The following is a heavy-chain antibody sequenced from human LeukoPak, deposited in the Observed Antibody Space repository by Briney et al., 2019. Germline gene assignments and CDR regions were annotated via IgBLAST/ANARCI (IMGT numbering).Heavy chain of an antibody. CDR2: INPNSGGT. J-gene: IGHJ4*02. V-gene: IGHV1-2*04. CDR1: GYTFTGYY. D-gene: IGHD5-12*01. CDR3: ARALLSGYDPFDY. Sequence: ASVKVSCKASGYTFTGYYMHWVRQAPGQGLEWMGWINPNSGGTNYAQKFQGWVTITRDTSISTAYMELSRLRSDDTAVYYCARALLSGYDPFDYWGQGTLVTVSS.